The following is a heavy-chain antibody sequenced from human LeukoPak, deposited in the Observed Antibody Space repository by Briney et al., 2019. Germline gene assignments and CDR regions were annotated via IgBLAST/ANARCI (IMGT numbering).Heavy chain of an antibody. V-gene: IGHV1-69*05. CDR1: GGTFSSYA. D-gene: IGHD3-9*01. CDR2: IIPIFGTA. J-gene: IGHJ4*02. Sequence: SVKASCKASGGTFSSYAISWVRQAPGQGLEWMGGIIPIFGTANYAQKFQGRVTMTRNTSISTAYMELSSLRSEDTAVYYCARAYYDILTGPTYYFDYWGQGTLVTVSS. CDR3: ARAYYDILTGPTYYFDY.